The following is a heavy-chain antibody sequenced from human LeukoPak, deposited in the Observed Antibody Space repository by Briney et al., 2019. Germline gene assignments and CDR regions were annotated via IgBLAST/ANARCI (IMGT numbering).Heavy chain of an antibody. CDR3: ARPGAAGGSYGDDY. V-gene: IGHV4-39*01. J-gene: IGHJ4*02. CDR1: GGSISSSSYY. CDR2: IYYSGST. D-gene: IGHD1-26*01. Sequence: SETLSLTCTVSGGSISSSSYYWGWIRQPPGKGLEWIGSIYYSGSTYYNPSLKSRVTISVDTSKNQFSLKLSSVTVADTAVYYCARPGAAGGSYGDDYWGQGTLVTVSS.